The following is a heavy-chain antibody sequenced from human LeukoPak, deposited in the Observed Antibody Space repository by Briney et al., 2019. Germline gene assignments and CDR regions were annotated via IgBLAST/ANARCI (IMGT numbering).Heavy chain of an antibody. CDR1: GFTFSGYS. J-gene: IGHJ4*02. CDR2: ISSSSSYI. V-gene: IGHV3-21*04. Sequence: GGSLRLSCVASGFTFSGYSMNWVRQAPGKGLEWVSSISSSSSYIYYADSVKGRFTISRDNSKNMLYLEMNSLRAEDTALYYCTKDWSASYWGQGTLVTVSS. CDR3: TKDWSASY.